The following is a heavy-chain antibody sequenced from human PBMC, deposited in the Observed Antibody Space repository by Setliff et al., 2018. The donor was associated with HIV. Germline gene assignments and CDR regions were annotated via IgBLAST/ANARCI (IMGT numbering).Heavy chain of an antibody. D-gene: IGHD1-26*01. J-gene: IGHJ5*02. V-gene: IGHV4-59*01. CDR3: VRNTVGATMWFDP. Sequence: SETLSLTCTVPGGSISSYYWSWIRQPPGKGLEWIGYIYYSGSTNYNPSLKSRVTMSVDTSKNQFSLKLSSVTAADTAVYYCVRNTVGATMWFDPWGQGTLVTVSS. CDR2: IYYSGST. CDR1: GGSISSYY.